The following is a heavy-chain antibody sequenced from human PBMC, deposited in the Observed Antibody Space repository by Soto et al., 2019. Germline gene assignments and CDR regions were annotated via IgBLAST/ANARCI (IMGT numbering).Heavy chain of an antibody. Sequence: SSDTLSLTCTVPGRSISSSSYYWGWIRQPPGKGLEWIGSIYYSGSTYYNPSLKSQVTISVDTSKKQFSLKLSSVTAADTAVYYCARQGVNYYDSSGYYYVGAFDIWGEGTMVT. CDR3: ARQGVNYYDSSGYYYVGAFDI. D-gene: IGHD3-22*01. CDR1: GRSISSSSYY. CDR2: IYYSGST. J-gene: IGHJ3*02. V-gene: IGHV4-39*01.